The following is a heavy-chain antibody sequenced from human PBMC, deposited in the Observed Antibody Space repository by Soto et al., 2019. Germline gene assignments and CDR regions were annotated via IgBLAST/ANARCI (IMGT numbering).Heavy chain of an antibody. Sequence: QVQLQESGPRLVKPSQTLSLTCTVSDASMSSGHYYWSWIRQPPGKGLEWLGYISYSGSTYYKPSLNSRMTMSLDTSKRQFFLDLTSVTAADTAVYYCAREGTEGLGSFKAFDYWGQGILVTVSS. CDR1: DASMSSGHYY. D-gene: IGHD3-10*01. J-gene: IGHJ4*02. CDR3: AREGTEGLGSFKAFDY. CDR2: ISYSGST. V-gene: IGHV4-30-4*01.